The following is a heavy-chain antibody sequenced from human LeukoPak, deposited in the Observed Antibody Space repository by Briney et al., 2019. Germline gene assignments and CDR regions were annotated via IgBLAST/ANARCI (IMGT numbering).Heavy chain of an antibody. Sequence: SETLSLTCAVYGGSFSGYYWSWIRQPPGKGLEWIGEINHSGRTNYNTPLKARVTIPVTTPKTHYSLKLSSVTPANTPAISVARDKGFYGMFVWGQGATVTAS. V-gene: IGHV4-34*01. CDR3: ARDKGFYGMFV. D-gene: IGHD2-15*01. J-gene: IGHJ6*01. CDR1: GGSFSGYY. CDR2: INHSGRT.